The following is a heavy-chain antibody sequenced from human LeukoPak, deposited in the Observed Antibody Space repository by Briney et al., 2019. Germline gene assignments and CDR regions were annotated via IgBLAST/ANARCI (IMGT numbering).Heavy chain of an antibody. CDR1: GFTFRSYG. CDR3: ARDRTVGATLEAFDI. D-gene: IGHD1-26*01. CDR2: ISGNGVTT. V-gene: IGHV3-23*01. Sequence: GGTLRLSCAASGFTFRSYGMTWVRQAPGKGLEWVSAISGNGVTTFYADSVKGRFTISRDNSKNTLYLQMNSLRAEDTAVYYCARDRTVGATLEAFDIWGQGTMVTVSS. J-gene: IGHJ3*02.